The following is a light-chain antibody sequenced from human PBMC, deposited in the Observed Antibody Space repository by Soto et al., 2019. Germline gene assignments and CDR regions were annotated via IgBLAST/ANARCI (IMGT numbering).Light chain of an antibody. J-gene: IGKJ5*01. Sequence: EIVLTQSPATLSLSPGERATLSCRATQSVSTYLAWYQQKPGRAPRLLIYDASKRATGIPARFSGSGSGTGFTLTISSLEPEDFAVYSCQQRSKWPITFGQGTRLET. V-gene: IGKV3-11*01. CDR2: DAS. CDR1: QSVSTY. CDR3: QQRSKWPIT.